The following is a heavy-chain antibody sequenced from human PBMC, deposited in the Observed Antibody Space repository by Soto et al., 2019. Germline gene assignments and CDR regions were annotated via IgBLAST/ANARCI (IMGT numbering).Heavy chain of an antibody. J-gene: IGHJ4*02. CDR1: GFTFSSYG. CDR2: ISGSGGSI. CDR3: AKMTDFWSGYLVDY. Sequence: GGSLRLSCAASGFTFSSYGMHWVRQAPGKGLEWVSAISGSGGSIYYADSVKGRFTISRDNSKNTLYLQMNSLRAEDTAVYYCAKMTDFWSGYLVDYWGQGTLVTVSS. D-gene: IGHD3-3*01. V-gene: IGHV3-23*01.